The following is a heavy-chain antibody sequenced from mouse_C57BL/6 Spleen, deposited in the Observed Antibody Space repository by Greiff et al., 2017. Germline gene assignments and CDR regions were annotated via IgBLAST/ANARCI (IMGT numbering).Heavy chain of an antibody. CDR1: GYTFTSYW. J-gene: IGHJ2*01. CDR2: IHPNSGST. D-gene: IGHD1-1*01. Sequence: QVQLQQPGAELVKPGASVKLSCKASGYTFTSYWMHWVKQRPGQGLEWIGMIHPNSGSTNYNEKFKSKATLTVDKSSSTAYMQLSSLTSEDSAVYYCAVITTVVESYFDYWGQGTTLTVSS. CDR3: AVITTVVESYFDY. V-gene: IGHV1-64*01.